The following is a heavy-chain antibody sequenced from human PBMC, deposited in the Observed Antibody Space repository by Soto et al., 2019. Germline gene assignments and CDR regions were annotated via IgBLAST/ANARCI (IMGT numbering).Heavy chain of an antibody. CDR3: ARRLAAAGLNAFDI. J-gene: IGHJ3*02. Sequence: SETRSLTCTVSGGSISSSSYYWGWIRQPPGKGLEWIGSIYYSGSTYYNPSLKSRVTISVDTSKNQFSLKLSSVTAADTAVYYCARRLAAAGLNAFDIWGQGTMVTVSS. V-gene: IGHV4-39*01. CDR1: GGSISSSSYY. D-gene: IGHD6-13*01. CDR2: IYYSGST.